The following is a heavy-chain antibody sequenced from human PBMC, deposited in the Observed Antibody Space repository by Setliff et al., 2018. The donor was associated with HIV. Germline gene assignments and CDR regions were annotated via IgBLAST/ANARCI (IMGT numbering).Heavy chain of an antibody. V-gene: IGHV4-38-2*01. J-gene: IGHJ4*02. CDR3: VRRDVSFLFGQFDS. Sequence: LSLTCDVSGYSINNIHYWGWIRQPPGMGLECLGNIYDGGTTYHNPSLKGRVTISIDTSKAQFSLKLISVTAADTAVYYCVRRDVSFLFGQFDSWGQGILVTVSS. D-gene: IGHD3-10*02. CDR1: GYSINNIHY. CDR2: IYDGGTT.